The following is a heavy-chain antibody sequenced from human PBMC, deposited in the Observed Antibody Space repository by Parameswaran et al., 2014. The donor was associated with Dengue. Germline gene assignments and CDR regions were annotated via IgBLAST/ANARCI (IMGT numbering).Heavy chain of an antibody. Sequence: ASETLSLTCTVSGGSISSGGYYWSWIRQHPGKGLEWIGYIYYSGSTYYNPSLKSRVTISVDTSKNQFSLKLSSVTAADTAVYYCARLSGRMGGAYCGGDCLFDYWGQGTLVTVSS. V-gene: IGHV4-31*03. CDR2: IYYSGST. J-gene: IGHJ4*02. D-gene: IGHD2-21*01. CDR1: GGSISSGGYY. CDR3: ARLSGRMGGAYCGGDCLFDY.